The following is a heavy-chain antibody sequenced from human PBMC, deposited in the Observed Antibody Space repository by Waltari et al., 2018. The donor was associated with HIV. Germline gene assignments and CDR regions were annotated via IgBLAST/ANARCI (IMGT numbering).Heavy chain of an antibody. J-gene: IGHJ1*01. CDR2: IKQDGNEM. CDR3: ARDDRAAAWGEFFQY. V-gene: IGHV3-7*01. D-gene: IGHD7-27*01. CDR1: GFTVSSHW. Sequence: EVQLVESGGGSVQPGGSLRLSCAASGFTVSSHWMSWVRQAPGKGLEWVAKIKQDGNEMYYVDSVKGRFTISRDNAKNALYLQMNSLRPEDTAVYYCARDDRAAAWGEFFQYWGQGTLVTVSS.